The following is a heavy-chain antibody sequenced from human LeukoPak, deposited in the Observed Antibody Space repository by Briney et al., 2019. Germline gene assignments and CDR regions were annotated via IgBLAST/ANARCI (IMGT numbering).Heavy chain of an antibody. CDR2: ISGSGGST. CDR1: GFTFSSYA. V-gene: IGHV3-23*01. D-gene: IGHD6-19*01. Sequence: GGSLRLSCAASGFTFSSYAMSWVRQAPGKGLEWVSAISGSGGSTYYADSVKGRFTISRDNSKNTLYLQMNSLRAEDTAVYYCAKDADSSGWSNYYGMDVWGQGTTVTVSS. CDR3: AKDADSSGWSNYYGMDV. J-gene: IGHJ6*02.